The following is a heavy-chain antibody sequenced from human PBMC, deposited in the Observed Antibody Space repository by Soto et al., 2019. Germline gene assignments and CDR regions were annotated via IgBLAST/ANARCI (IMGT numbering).Heavy chain of an antibody. CDR2: MNPNSANT. D-gene: IGHD3-16*01. J-gene: IGHJ6*02. V-gene: IGHV1-8*01. CDR3: AREGVRGMDV. CDR1: GYTFTSYD. Sequence: QVQLVQSGAEVKKPGASVKVSCKASGYTFTSYDINWVRQATGQGLEWMGWMNPNSANTGYAQKFQGRVTMTRNTSIGTAYRGLSSLGSEDTAVYYSAREGVRGMDVWGQGTTVTVSS.